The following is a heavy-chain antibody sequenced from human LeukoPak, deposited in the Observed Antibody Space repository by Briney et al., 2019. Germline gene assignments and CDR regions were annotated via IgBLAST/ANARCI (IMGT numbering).Heavy chain of an antibody. CDR1: GGSISSSNW. V-gene: IGHV3-66*01. CDR2: IYSGGST. CDR3: ASLGSWYKDY. Sequence: ETLSLTCAVSGGSISSSNWWSWVRQAPGKGLEWVSVIYSGGSTYYADSVKGRFTISRDNSKNTLYLQMNSLRAEDTAVYYCASLGSWYKDYWGQGTLVTVSS. J-gene: IGHJ4*02. D-gene: IGHD6-13*01.